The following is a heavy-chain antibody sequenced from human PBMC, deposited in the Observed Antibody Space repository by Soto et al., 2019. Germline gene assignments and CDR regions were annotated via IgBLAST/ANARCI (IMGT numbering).Heavy chain of an antibody. CDR1: GFSLSTTGVG. CDR2: IYWNDDK. J-gene: IGHJ6*02. Sequence: QITLKESGPTLVKPTHTLTLTCTFSGFSLSTTGVGVGWIRQPPGKALEWLALIYWNDDKRLSPSLNSRLTTTKDTSKNRVVLTTTNMDPVDTAKYYCAHKPNPHPSSYAMDVGGQGTTVTVSS. CDR3: AHKPNPHPSSYAMDV. V-gene: IGHV2-5*01.